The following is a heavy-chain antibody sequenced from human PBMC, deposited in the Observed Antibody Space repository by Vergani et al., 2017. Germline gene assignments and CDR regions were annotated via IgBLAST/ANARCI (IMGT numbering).Heavy chain of an antibody. CDR3: ARGGSSVITFGGVIAYGGFDY. J-gene: IGHJ4*02. Sequence: VQLVESGGGVVQPGGSLRLSCAASGFTFSSYEMNWVRQAPGKGLEWVSYISSSGSTIYYADSVKGRFTISRDNAKNSLYLQMNSLRAEDTAVYYCARGGSSVITFGGVIAYGGFDYWGQGTLVTVSS. CDR1: GFTFSSYE. V-gene: IGHV3-48*03. CDR2: ISSSGSTI. D-gene: IGHD3-16*02.